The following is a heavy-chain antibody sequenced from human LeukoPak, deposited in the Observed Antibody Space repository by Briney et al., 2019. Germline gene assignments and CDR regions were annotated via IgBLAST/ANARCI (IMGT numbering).Heavy chain of an antibody. Sequence: PGGSLRLSCAASGFIFSNNYMSWVRQAPGRGLEWLATIWPDGSEKRYVDSLRGRVTISRDNVERSLYLQMNSLRAEDTAVYYCAKLKGRVTTWDSWGLGIRVTVSS. D-gene: IGHD2-21*02. CDR3: AKLKGRVTTWDS. CDR2: IWPDGSEK. J-gene: IGHJ5*01. V-gene: IGHV3-7*03. CDR1: GFIFSNNY.